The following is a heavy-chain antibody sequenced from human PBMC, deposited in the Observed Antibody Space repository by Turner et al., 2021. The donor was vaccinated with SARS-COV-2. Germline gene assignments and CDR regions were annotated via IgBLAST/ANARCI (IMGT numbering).Heavy chain of an antibody. V-gene: IGHV3-30-3*01. Sequence: QVQLLESGGGVMQPGRSLRLSCAASEVTFSSCCMHWVLQAPGKGLKWVAVISYDGSSKYYADSVKGRFTISRDNSKNTLYLQMNSLRAEDTAVYYCAREGAWGDGYPNDYWGQGTLVTVSS. D-gene: IGHD5-12*01. CDR2: ISYDGSSK. CDR1: EVTFSSCC. J-gene: IGHJ4*02. CDR3: AREGAWGDGYPNDY.